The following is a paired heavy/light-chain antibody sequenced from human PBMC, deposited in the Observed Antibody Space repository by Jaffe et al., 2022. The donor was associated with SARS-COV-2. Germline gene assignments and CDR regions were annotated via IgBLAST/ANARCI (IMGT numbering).Heavy chain of an antibody. CDR1: GFTFSSYE. CDR3: ARGLTPITYYDFWSGFGSDGMDV. Sequence: EVQLVESGGGLVQPGGSLRLSCAASGFTFSSYEMNWVRQAPGKGLEWVSYISSSGSTIYYADSVKGRFTISRDNAKNSLYLQMNSLRAEDTAVYYCARGLTPITYYDFWSGFGSDGMDVWGQGTTVTVSS. CDR2: ISSSGSTI. D-gene: IGHD3-3*01. J-gene: IGHJ6*02. V-gene: IGHV3-48*03.
Light chain of an antibody. V-gene: IGLV2-14*01. J-gene: IGLJ2*01. CDR3: SSYTSSSTVV. Sequence: QSALTQPASVSGSPGQSITISCTGTSSDVGGYNYVSWYQQHPGKAPKLMIYEVSNRPSGVPDRFSGSKSGNTASLTISGLQAEDEADYYCSSYTSSSTVVFGGGTKLTVL. CDR2: EVS. CDR1: SSDVGGYNY.